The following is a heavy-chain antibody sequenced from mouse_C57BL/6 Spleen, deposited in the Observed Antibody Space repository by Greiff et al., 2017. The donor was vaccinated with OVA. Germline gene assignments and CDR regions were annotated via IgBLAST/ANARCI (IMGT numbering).Heavy chain of an antibody. V-gene: IGHV1-26*01. CDR1: GYTFTDYY. D-gene: IGHD3-2*02. J-gene: IGHJ4*01. CDR3: ARSGSSGYYAMDY. CDR2: INPNNGGT. Sequence: VQLKQSGPELVKPGASVKISCKASGYTFTDYYMNWVKQSHGKSLEWIGDINPNNGGTSYNQKFKGKATLTVDKSSSTAYMELRSLTSEDSAVYYCARSGSSGYYAMDYWGQGTSVTVSS.